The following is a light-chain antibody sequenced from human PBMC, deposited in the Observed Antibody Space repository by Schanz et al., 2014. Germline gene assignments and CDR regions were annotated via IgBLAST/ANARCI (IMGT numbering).Light chain of an antibody. CDR1: SSDVGGYYY. CDR2: DVN. CDR3: SSHTAITTAVV. J-gene: IGLJ2*01. V-gene: IGLV2-14*03. Sequence: QSALTQPASVSGSPGQSITISCTGTSSDVGGYYYVSWYQQYPGKAPKLMIYDVNNRPSGVSNRFSGSKSGNTASLTISGLQAEDEADYHCSSHTAITTAVVFGGGTKLTVL.